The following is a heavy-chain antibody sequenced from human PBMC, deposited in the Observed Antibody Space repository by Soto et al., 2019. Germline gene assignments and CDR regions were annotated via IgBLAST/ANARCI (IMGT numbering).Heavy chain of an antibody. D-gene: IGHD3-10*01. CDR2: ISSGSTIYM. Sequence: GGSLRLSCAASGFGLSTYSMNWVRQAPGKGLEWVSYISSGSTIYMYYADSVKGRFTISRDNAKNSLYLQMNDLRAEDTAVYYCARSDYASGSYFDHWGQGILVTVSS. CDR3: ARSDYASGSYFDH. V-gene: IGHV3-21*01. J-gene: IGHJ5*02. CDR1: GFGLSTYS.